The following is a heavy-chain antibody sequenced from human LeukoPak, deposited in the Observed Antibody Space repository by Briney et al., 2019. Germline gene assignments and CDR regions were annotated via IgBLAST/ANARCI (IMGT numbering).Heavy chain of an antibody. CDR3: ARGSHDFWSGYYIHYYYMDV. Sequence: PSETLSLTCTVSGGSISSYYWSWIRQPAGKGLEWIGRIYTSGSTNYNPSLKSRVTMSVDTSKNQFSLKLSSVTAADTAVYYCARGSHDFWSGYYIHYYYMDVWGKGTTVTVSS. V-gene: IGHV4-4*07. D-gene: IGHD3-3*01. J-gene: IGHJ6*03. CDR2: IYTSGST. CDR1: GGSISSYY.